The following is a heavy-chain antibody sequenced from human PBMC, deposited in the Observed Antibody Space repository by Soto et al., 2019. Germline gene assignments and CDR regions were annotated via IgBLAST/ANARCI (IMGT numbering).Heavy chain of an antibody. V-gene: IGHV3-21*01. CDR3: VRDYYDTSGYPNTFDM. D-gene: IGHD3-22*01. CDR1: GFTLSRHT. CDR2: IGSRTSDI. Sequence: GSLRLSCAASGFTLSRHTMNWVRQAPGKGLEWVSFIGSRTSDIYYADSVKGRFTISRDNAKNSLYLDLTRLRAEDTAVYFCVRDYYDTSGYPNTFDMWGQGTMVTVSS. J-gene: IGHJ3*02.